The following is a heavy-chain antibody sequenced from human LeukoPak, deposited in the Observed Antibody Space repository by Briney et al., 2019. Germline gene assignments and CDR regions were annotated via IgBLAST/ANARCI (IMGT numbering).Heavy chain of an antibody. CDR1: GFTFSSNW. CDR2: IKQDGSVR. J-gene: IGHJ4*02. CDR3: ARIGYSSSSLDY. D-gene: IGHD6-13*01. Sequence: PGGSLRLSCAASGFTFSSNWMSWVRQAPGKGLEWVANIKQDGSVRYYGDSVKGQFTISRDNAKNSVYLQMNSLRDEDTAVYYCARIGYSSSSLDYWGQGTLVTVSS. V-gene: IGHV3-7*01.